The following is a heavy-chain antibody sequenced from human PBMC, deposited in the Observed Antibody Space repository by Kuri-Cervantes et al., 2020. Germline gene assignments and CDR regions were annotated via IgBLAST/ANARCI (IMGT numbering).Heavy chain of an antibody. J-gene: IGHJ4*02. CDR2: ISWNSGSI. D-gene: IGHD2/OR15-2a*01. CDR1: GFTFDDYA. V-gene: IGHV3-9*01. Sequence: SLKISCAASGFTFDDYAMHWVRQAPGKGLEWVSGISWNSGSIGYADSVKGRFTISRDNAKNSLYLQMSSLRAEDTALYYCAKRVFPNNYFDYWGQGTLVTVSS. CDR3: AKRVFPNNYFDY.